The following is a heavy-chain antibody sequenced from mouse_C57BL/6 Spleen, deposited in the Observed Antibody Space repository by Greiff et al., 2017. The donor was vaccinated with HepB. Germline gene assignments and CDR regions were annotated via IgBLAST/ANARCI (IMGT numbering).Heavy chain of an antibody. J-gene: IGHJ2*01. D-gene: IGHD1-1*01. CDR2: IDPEDGDT. V-gene: IGHV14-1*01. Sequence: EVQLQESGAELVRPGASVKLSCTASGFNIKDYYMHWVKQRPEQGLEWIGRIDPEDGDTEYAPKFQGKATMTADTSSNPAYLQLSSLTSEDTAVYYCTYYGGYFDYWGQGTTLTVSS. CDR3: TYYGGYFDY. CDR1: GFNIKDYY.